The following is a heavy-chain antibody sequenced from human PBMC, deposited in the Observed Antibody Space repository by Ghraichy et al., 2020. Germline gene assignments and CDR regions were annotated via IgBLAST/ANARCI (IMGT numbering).Heavy chain of an antibody. D-gene: IGHD3-16*01. CDR3: GSLGGVGDENWFDP. V-gene: IGHV3-7*01. CDR1: GFTFSSYW. Sequence: GGSLRLSCAASGFTFSSYWRSWVRQPPGKGLEWVANIKQDGSEKYYVDSVKGRFTISRDNAKNSLYLLMNSLRAEDTAVYYCGSLGGVGDENWFDPWGQGTLVTVSS. J-gene: IGHJ5*02. CDR2: IKQDGSEK.